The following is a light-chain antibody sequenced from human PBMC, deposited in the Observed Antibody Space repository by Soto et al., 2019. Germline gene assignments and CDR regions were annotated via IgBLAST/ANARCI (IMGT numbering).Light chain of an antibody. CDR1: QSVGTN. Sequence: EIVMTQSPATLSVSPGERANLSCRASQSVGTNLAWYQQKPGQAPRLLMYGSFITATGTPARFSGSGSETEFTLTISSLQSEDFAVYFCQQYNNWPHYTFGQGTKLEMK. V-gene: IGKV3-15*01. CDR2: GSF. CDR3: QQYNNWPHYT. J-gene: IGKJ2*01.